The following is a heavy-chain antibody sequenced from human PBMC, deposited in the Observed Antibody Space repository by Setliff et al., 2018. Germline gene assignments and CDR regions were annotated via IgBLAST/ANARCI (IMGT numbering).Heavy chain of an antibody. Sequence: AGGSLRLSCEASGFTFSSYGMHWVRQAPGKGLEWVAVIWYDGSNKYYADSVKGRFTISRDNSKNTLYLQMNSLRAEDTAMYSCAKDALQSTSDTSGFPPDHWGQGTLVTVSS. D-gene: IGHD3-22*01. CDR3: AKDALQSTSDTSGFPPDH. J-gene: IGHJ5*02. V-gene: IGHV3-33*06. CDR1: GFTFSSYG. CDR2: IWYDGSNK.